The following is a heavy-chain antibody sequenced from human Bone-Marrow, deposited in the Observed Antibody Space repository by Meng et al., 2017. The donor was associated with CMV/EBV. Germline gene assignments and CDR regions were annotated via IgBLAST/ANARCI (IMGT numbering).Heavy chain of an antibody. Sequence: GGSLRLSCVASGVTLSNYWMNWVRQCPGKGLEWVAVLKHDGTHKKYADSAKGRLTISRDNSKNAFYLQMSSLRVEDTAVYYCAKGVYSGSQRCLDVWGQGTTVTVSS. V-gene: IGHV3-33*06. CDR1: GVTLSNYW. CDR3: AKGVYSGSQRCLDV. CDR2: LKHDGTHK. J-gene: IGHJ6*02. D-gene: IGHD1-26*01.